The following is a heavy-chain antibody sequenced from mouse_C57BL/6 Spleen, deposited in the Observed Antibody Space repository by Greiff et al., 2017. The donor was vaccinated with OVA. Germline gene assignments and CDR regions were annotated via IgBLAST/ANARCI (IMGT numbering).Heavy chain of an antibody. Sequence: VQLQQSGPELVKPGASVKISCKASGYTFTDYYMNWVKQSHGQSLEWIGDINPNNGGTSYNQKFKGKATLTVDKSSSTAYMEHRSLTSEDSAVYYCARRVYYYAMDYWGQGTSVTVSS. CDR2: INPNNGGT. V-gene: IGHV1-26*01. CDR3: ARRVYYYAMDY. CDR1: GYTFTDYY. J-gene: IGHJ4*01.